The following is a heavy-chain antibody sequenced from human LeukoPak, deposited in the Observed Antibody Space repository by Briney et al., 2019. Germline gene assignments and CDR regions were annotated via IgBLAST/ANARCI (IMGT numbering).Heavy chain of an antibody. D-gene: IGHD6-19*01. CDR3: ERLLTSSGWYREDY. J-gene: IGHJ4*02. V-gene: IGHV4-59*08. CDR1: AGSIISYY. CDR2: IFYSGST. Sequence: SETLSLTCTVSAGSIISYYLSWIRQPPGKGLGWIGYIFYSGSTSYNPSLKSRVTISVDTSKNQFSLTLSSVTAAYAAVYYCERLLTSSGWYREDYWGQGTLVTVSS.